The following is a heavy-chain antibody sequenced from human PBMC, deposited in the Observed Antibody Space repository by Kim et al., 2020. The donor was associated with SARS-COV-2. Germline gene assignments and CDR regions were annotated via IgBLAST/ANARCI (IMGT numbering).Heavy chain of an antibody. J-gene: IGHJ2*01. D-gene: IGHD1-7*01. V-gene: IGHV4-39*01. CDR2: IYYSGST. Sequence: SETLSLTCTVSGGSISSSSYYWGWIRQPPGKGLEWIGSIYYSGSTYYNPSLKSRVTISVDTSKNQFSLKLSSVTAADTAVYYCARQVGWNYGYWYFDLWGRGTLVTVSS. CDR3: ARQVGWNYGYWYFDL. CDR1: GGSISSSSYY.